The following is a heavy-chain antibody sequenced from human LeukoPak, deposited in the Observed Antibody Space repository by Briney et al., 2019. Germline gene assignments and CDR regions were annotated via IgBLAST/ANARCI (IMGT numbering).Heavy chain of an antibody. CDR3: ARALYCSGGSCYSNAFDI. CDR1: GYTFTSYD. D-gene: IGHD2-15*01. Sequence: ASVKVSCKASGYTFTSYDINWVRQATGQGLEWMGWMNPNSGYTGYAQKVQGRVTMTRNTSISTAYMELSSLRSEDTAVYYCARALYCSGGSCYSNAFDIWGQGTMVTVSS. J-gene: IGHJ3*02. V-gene: IGHV1-8*01. CDR2: MNPNSGYT.